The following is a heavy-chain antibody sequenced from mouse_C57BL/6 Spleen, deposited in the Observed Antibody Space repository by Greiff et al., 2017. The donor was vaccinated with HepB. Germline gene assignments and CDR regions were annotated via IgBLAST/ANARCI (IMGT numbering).Heavy chain of an antibody. V-gene: IGHV14-4*01. Sequence: VQLKQSGAELVRPGASVKLSCTASGFNIKDDYMHWVKQRPEQGLEWIGWIDPENGDTEYASKFQGKATITADTSSNTAYLQLSSLTSEDTAVYYCTFYYYGSSYGAMDYWGQGTSVTVSS. J-gene: IGHJ4*01. D-gene: IGHD1-1*01. CDR3: TFYYYGSSYGAMDY. CDR1: GFNIKDDY. CDR2: IDPENGDT.